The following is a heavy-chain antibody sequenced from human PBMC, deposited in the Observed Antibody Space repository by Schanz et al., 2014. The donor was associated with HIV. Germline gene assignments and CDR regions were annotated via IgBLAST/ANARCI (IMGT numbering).Heavy chain of an antibody. CDR1: AYTFTGYY. Sequence: QVQLVQSGPEVKKPGASVRVSCETSAYTFTGYYMHWVRQAPGQGLEWIGWINPKSGDTNYAQKFQARVTMTRDTSINTAYMEMSSLRSDDTAVYYCARDFVDWQYYFDYWGQGTLVTVSS. D-gene: IGHD3-9*01. CDR2: INPKSGDT. CDR3: ARDFVDWQYYFDY. J-gene: IGHJ4*02. V-gene: IGHV1-2*02.